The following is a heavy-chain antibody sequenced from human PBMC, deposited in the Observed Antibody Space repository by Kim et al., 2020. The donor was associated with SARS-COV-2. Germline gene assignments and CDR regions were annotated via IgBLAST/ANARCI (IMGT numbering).Heavy chain of an antibody. Sequence: ASVKVSCKASGYTFTDYYIHWVRQAPGQGLEWMGWINANSGATNYAQKFQGRVTMTRDTSVSTAYMELSRLRSDDTAVYYCATWGVPKDAFDIWDQGTVVTVSS. J-gene: IGHJ3*02. V-gene: IGHV1-2*02. CDR2: INANSGAT. CDR3: ATWGVPKDAFDI. D-gene: IGHD3-16*01. CDR1: GYTFTDYY.